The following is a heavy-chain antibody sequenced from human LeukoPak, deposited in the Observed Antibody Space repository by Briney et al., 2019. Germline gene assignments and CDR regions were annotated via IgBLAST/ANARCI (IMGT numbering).Heavy chain of an antibody. CDR1: GFTFSSYS. J-gene: IGHJ6*03. V-gene: IGHV3-21*01. Sequence: GGSLRLSCAASGFTFSSYSMNWVRQAPGKGLEWVSSISSSSSYIYYADSVKGRFTISRDNAKNSLYLQMNSLRAEDTAVYYCARMAATDHYYYYYMDVWGKGTTVTVSS. CDR3: ARMAATDHYYYYYMDV. D-gene: IGHD6-25*01. CDR2: ISSSSSYI.